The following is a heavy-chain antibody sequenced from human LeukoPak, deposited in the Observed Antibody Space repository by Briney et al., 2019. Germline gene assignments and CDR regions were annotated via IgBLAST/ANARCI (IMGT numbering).Heavy chain of an antibody. CDR2: INHSGST. D-gene: IGHD1-26*01. J-gene: IGHJ4*02. V-gene: IGHV4-34*01. CDR3: ARGEWELGY. Sequence: SETLSLTCAVYGGSFSGYYWNWIRQPPGKGLEWIGEINHSGSTNYNPSLKSRVTISVDTSKNQFSLKLSSVTAADTAVYYCARGEWELGYWGQGTLVTVSS. CDR1: GGSFSGYY.